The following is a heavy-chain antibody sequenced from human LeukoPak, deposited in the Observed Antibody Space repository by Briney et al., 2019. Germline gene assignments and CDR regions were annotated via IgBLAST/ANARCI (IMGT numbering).Heavy chain of an antibody. D-gene: IGHD3-16*01. CDR2: IYYSGGT. Sequence: SETLSLTCTVSGGSISSYYWSWIRQPPGKGLEWIGYIYYSGGTNYNPSLKSRVTISVDTSKNQFSLKLSSVTAADTAVYYCARVGPYTAFDYWGQGTLVTVSS. J-gene: IGHJ4*02. V-gene: IGHV4-59*01. CDR3: ARVGPYTAFDY. CDR1: GGSISSYY.